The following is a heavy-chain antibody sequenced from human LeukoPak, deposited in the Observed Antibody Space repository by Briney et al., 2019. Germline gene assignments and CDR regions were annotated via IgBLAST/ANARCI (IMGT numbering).Heavy chain of an antibody. J-gene: IGHJ4*02. CDR1: GYTFTNYG. D-gene: IGHD6-6*01. CDR3: ARVVSSSSSENFDY. V-gene: IGHV1-69*13. CDR2: IIPIFGTA. Sequence: ASVKVSCKTSGYTFTNYGISWVRQAPGQGLEWMGGIIPIFGTANYAQKFQGRVTITADESTSTAYMELSSLRSEDTAVYYCARVVSSSSSENFDYWGQGTLVTVSS.